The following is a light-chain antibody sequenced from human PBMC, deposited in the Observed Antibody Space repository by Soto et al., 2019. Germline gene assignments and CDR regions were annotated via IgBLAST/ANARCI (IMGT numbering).Light chain of an antibody. Sequence: TCQASQDISNYLNWYQQKPGQVPNLLIFAASTLQSGVPSRFSGSGSGTYFTLTITGLQPEDVATYYCQNYNSAPWTFGQGTKVDIK. V-gene: IGKV1-27*01. CDR3: QNYNSAPWT. CDR2: AAS. CDR1: QDISNY. J-gene: IGKJ1*01.